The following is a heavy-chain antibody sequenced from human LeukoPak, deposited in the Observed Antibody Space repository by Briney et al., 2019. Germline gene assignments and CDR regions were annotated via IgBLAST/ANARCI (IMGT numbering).Heavy chain of an antibody. Sequence: SETLSLTGTVSGGFIRDSGYYWGWIRQPPGKGLEWIGTVFYSGRTYYNSSLQSRVTISVDTSKNQFSLKLSSVTAADTAVYYCARGFESRITMVRGVKRWFDPWGQGTLVTVSS. D-gene: IGHD3-10*01. CDR1: GGFIRDSGYY. CDR2: VFYSGRT. CDR3: ARGFESRITMVRGVKRWFDP. V-gene: IGHV4-39*07. J-gene: IGHJ5*02.